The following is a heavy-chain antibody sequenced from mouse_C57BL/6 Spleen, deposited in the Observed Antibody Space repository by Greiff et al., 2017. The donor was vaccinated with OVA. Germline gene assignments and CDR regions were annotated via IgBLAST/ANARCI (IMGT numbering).Heavy chain of an antibody. J-gene: IGHJ1*03. V-gene: IGHV1-76*01. D-gene: IGHD1-1*01. CDR1: GYTFTDYY. CDR2: IYPGSGNT. Sequence: QVQLQQSGAELVRPGASVKLSCKASGYTFTDYYINWVKQRPGQGLEWIARIYPGSGNTYYNEKFKGKATLTAEKSSSTAYMQLSSLTSEDSAVYFCATYGSSWGFDVWGTGTTVTVSS. CDR3: ATYGSSWGFDV.